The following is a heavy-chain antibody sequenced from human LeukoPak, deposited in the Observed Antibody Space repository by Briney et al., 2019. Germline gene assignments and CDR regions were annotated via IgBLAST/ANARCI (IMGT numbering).Heavy chain of an antibody. CDR2: LKTDGSRT. J-gene: IGHJ4*02. Sequence: PGGSLRLSCAASGFTFNQYWTHWVRQAPGAGLEWVSRLKTDGSRTNYADCVKGRFTISRDNARNTVYLQMNSLRAEDMAVYYCSRDHPGSNSLDYWGQGTLVTVSS. V-gene: IGHV3-74*01. D-gene: IGHD4-11*01. CDR1: GFTFNQYW. CDR3: SRDHPGSNSLDY.